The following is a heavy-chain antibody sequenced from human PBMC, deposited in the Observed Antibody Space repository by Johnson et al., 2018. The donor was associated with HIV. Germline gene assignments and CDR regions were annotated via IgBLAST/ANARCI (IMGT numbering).Heavy chain of an antibody. CDR3: AKGGSAVAVAFDI. D-gene: IGHD6-19*01. CDR2: IWFDGTNE. V-gene: IGHV3-33*06. Sequence: QVQLVESGGGVVQPGKSLRLTCEASGFTFSKYGMHWVRQTPGKGLEWVAVIWFDGTNEHYADSVKGRFTISRDNSKNTLYLQMNSLRAEDTAVYYCAKGGSAVAVAFDIWGQGTMVTVSS. J-gene: IGHJ3*02. CDR1: GFTFSKYG.